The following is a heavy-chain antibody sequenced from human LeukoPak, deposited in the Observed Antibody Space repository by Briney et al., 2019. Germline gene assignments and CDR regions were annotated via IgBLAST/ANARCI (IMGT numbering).Heavy chain of an antibody. Sequence: ASVKVSCKASGYTFTSYYMHWVRQAPGQGLEWMGIINPSGGSTSYAQKFQGRVTMTRDTSTSTVYMELSSLRSEDTAVYYCARGVWGIAARIYYFGYWGQGTLVTVSS. J-gene: IGHJ4*02. CDR3: ARGVWGIAARIYYFGY. D-gene: IGHD6-6*01. CDR2: INPSGGST. CDR1: GYTFTSYY. V-gene: IGHV1-46*01.